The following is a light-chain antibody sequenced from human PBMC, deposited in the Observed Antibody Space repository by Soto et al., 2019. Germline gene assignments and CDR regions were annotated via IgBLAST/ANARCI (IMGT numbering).Light chain of an antibody. CDR3: QQYDSSART. CDR2: GAS. J-gene: IGKJ1*01. V-gene: IGKV3-20*01. CDR1: QSVSSSY. Sequence: EIVLTQSPGTLSLSPGERATLSCRASQSVSSSYLAWYQQRPGQPPRLLIYGASSRATGIPDRFSGSGSGTDFTLTISRLEPEDFAVYYCQQYDSSARTFGQGTKVDIK.